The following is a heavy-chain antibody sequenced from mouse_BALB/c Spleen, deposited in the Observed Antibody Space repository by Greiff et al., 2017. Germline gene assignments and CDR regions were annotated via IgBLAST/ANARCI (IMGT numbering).Heavy chain of an antibody. J-gene: IGHJ2*01. CDR1: GYSITSDYA. CDR2: ISYSGST. CDR3: AREAYGNYENYFDY. Sequence: EVKLMESGPGLVKPSQSLSLTCTVTGYSITSDYAWNWIRQFPGNKLEWMGYISYSGSTSYNPSLKSRISITRDTSKNQFFLQLNSVTTEDTATYYCAREAYGNYENYFDYWGQGTTLTVSS. V-gene: IGHV3-2*02. D-gene: IGHD2-1*01.